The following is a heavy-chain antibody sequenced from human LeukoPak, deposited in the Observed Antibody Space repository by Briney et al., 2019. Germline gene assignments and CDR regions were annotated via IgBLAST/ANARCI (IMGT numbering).Heavy chain of an antibody. J-gene: IGHJ4*02. CDR3: AKSGRKYYPVLGLDF. D-gene: IGHD1-26*01. V-gene: IGHV3-9*02. Sequence: GGSLRLSCAASGFPSDDYAMHWVRQAPGKGLEWVSGINWHTGTTGYAESVKGRFTISSDSAKNSLYLQMDSLRVEDTALYYCAKSGRKYYPVLGLDFWGQGSLVTVSS. CDR1: GFPSDDYA. CDR2: INWHTGTT.